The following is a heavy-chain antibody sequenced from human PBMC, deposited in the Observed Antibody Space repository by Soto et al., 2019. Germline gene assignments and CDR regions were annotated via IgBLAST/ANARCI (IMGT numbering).Heavy chain of an antibody. CDR1: GGTFSSYA. J-gene: IGHJ6*02. Sequence: QVQLVQSGAAVKKPGSSVKVSCKASGGTFSSYAISWVRQAPGQGLEWMGGIIPIFGTANYAQKFQGRVTITADESTSTAYMELSSLRSEDTAVYYCATRGFWSVPNYYGMDVWGQGTTVTVSS. CDR2: IIPIFGTA. V-gene: IGHV1-69*01. CDR3: ATRGFWSVPNYYGMDV. D-gene: IGHD3-3*01.